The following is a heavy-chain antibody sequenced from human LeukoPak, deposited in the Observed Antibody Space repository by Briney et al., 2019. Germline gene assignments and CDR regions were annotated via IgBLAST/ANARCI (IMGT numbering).Heavy chain of an antibody. D-gene: IGHD3-10*01. J-gene: IGHJ6*04. CDR2: IHHSGSS. V-gene: IGHV4-34*01. Sequence: SETLSLTCAVYGGSFSGYYWSWVRQPPGKGLEWVGEIHHSGSSNSNSTPKSQRTISVETSKNQFSLKLNSVTAADRAVYYCVRERRAGRLWGMDVWGKGTTVTVSS. CDR3: VRERRAGRLWGMDV. CDR1: GGSFSGYY.